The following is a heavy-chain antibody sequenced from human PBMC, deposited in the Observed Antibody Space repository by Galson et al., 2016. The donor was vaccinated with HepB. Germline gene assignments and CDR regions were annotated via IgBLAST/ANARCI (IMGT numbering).Heavy chain of an antibody. CDR2: ISTYNGNT. Sequence: SVKVSCKASGYSFINYGITWARQAPGQGLEWMGWISTYNGNTIYAEKLQGGVTMTTDTSTSIAYMELRSLIADDTAVYYRARDSAENYGGDAYSWVYYFDSWGQGTLVTVSS. CDR3: ARDSAENYGGDAYSWVYYFDS. D-gene: IGHD4/OR15-4a*01. J-gene: IGHJ4*02. V-gene: IGHV1-18*01. CDR1: GYSFINYG.